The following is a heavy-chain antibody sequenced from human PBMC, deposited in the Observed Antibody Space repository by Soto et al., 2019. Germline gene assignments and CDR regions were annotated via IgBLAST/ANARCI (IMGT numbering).Heavy chain of an antibody. V-gene: IGHV1-8*01. CDR2: MTPNSGNI. CDR3: SRNPYGSGLFDP. Sequence: QVQLVQSGAEVKKPGASVKVSCKASGYNFIDYDINWMRQSTGQGLEWMGWMTPNSGNIGYAQKSQGRVTLTRDTSIGTAYMELSSLKTEDTAVYYCSRNPYGSGLFDPWGQGTLVTVSS. D-gene: IGHD6-19*01. J-gene: IGHJ5*02. CDR1: GYNFIDYD.